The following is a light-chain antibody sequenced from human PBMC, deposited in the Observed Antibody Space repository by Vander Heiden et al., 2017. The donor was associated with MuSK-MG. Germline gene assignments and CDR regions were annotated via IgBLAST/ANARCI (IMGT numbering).Light chain of an antibody. CDR1: NIGSEN. CDR2: IDK. CDR3: QVQERSSANYV. J-gene: IGLJ1*01. V-gene: IGLV3-9*01. Sequence: SYELTQPLSVSVALGQTARLTCGGNNIGSENVHWYQQKPGQAPVLVIYIDKNRHSGIPERFSGSNSGNTATLTLTRVQAGDEADYYCQVQERSSANYVFGTGTKLTVL.